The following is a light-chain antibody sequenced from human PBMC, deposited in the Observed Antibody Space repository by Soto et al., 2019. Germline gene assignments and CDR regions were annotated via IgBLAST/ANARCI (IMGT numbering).Light chain of an antibody. J-gene: IGLJ1*01. CDR1: SSNIGAGYD. CDR2: GNI. CDR3: QSYDSSLNGFYV. V-gene: IGLV1-40*01. Sequence: QSVLTQSPSVSGAPGQRVTISCTGSSSNIGAGYDVHWYQQFPGTAPKLLIYGNINRPSGVPDRFSGSKSGTSASLAITGLQAEDEADYYCQSYDSSLNGFYVFGTGTKLTVL.